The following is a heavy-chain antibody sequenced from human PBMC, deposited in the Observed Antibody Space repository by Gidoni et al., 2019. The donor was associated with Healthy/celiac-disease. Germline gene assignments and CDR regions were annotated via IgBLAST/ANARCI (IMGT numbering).Heavy chain of an antibody. CDR1: GFTFSSYS. CDR3: ARDQFYDSPIDY. J-gene: IGHJ4*02. Sequence: EVQLVESGGGLVKPGGSLRLYCAASGFTFSSYSMNWVRQAPGKGLEWVSSISSSSSYIYYADSVKGRFTISRDNAKNSLYLQMNSLRAEDTAVYYCARDQFYDSPIDYWGQGTLVTVSS. CDR2: ISSSSSYI. D-gene: IGHD3-9*01. V-gene: IGHV3-21*01.